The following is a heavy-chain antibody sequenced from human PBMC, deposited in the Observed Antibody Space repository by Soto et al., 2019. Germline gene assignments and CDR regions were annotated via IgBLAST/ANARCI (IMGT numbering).Heavy chain of an antibody. J-gene: IGHJ4*02. V-gene: IGHV1-69*13. D-gene: IGHD4-17*01. CDR3: ARGAVTTSYFDY. CDR1: GGTFSSYA. CDR2: IIPIFGTA. Sequence: ASVKVSCKASGGTFSSYAISWVRQAPGQGLEWMGGIIPIFGTANYAQKFQGRVTITADESTSTAYMELSSLRSEDTAVYYCARGAVTTSYFDYWGQGTLVTVSS.